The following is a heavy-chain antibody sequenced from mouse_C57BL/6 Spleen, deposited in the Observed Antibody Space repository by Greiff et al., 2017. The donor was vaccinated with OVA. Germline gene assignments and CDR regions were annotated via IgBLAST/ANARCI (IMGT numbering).Heavy chain of an antibody. CDR3: ARSEDYDALDY. V-gene: IGHV1-80*01. J-gene: IGHJ2*01. D-gene: IGHD2-4*01. CDR2: IYPGDGDT. Sequence: VQLQQSGAELVKPGASVKISCKASGYAFSSYWMNWVKQRPGKGLEWIGQIYPGDGDTNYNGKFKGKATLTADKSSSTAYMQLSSLTSEDSAVYFCARSEDYDALDYWGQGTTLTVSS. CDR1: GYAFSSYW.